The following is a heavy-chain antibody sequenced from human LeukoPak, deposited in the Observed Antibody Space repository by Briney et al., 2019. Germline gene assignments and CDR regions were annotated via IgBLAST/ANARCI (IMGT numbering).Heavy chain of an antibody. Sequence: GGSLRLSCAASGFTFSSYWMHWVRQAPGKGLVWVSRINSDGSSTSYADSVRGRFSISRDNAKNTLYLQMNSLRAEDTAVYHCARGLSGYASSLGYWGQGTLVTVSA. J-gene: IGHJ4*02. V-gene: IGHV3-74*01. CDR3: ARGLSGYASSLGY. CDR2: INSDGSST. CDR1: GFTFSSYW. D-gene: IGHD6-6*01.